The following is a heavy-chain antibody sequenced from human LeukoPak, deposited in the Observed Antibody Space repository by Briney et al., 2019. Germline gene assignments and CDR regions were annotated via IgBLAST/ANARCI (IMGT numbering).Heavy chain of an antibody. CDR1: GASISSYY. D-gene: IGHD6-13*01. V-gene: IGHV4-59*08. CDR3: ARRDSSSHWFFDL. Sequence: SETLSLTCTVSGASISSYYWSWIRQPPGKGLESIGYVSYSGSTNYNPSLKSRVTISVDTSKSQFSLKLNSVTAADTAVYFCARRDSSSHWFFDLWGRGTLVTVSS. J-gene: IGHJ2*01. CDR2: VSYSGST.